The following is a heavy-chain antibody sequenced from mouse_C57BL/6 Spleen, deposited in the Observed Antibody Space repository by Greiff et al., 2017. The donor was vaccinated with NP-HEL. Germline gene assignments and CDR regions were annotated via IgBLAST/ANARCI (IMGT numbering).Heavy chain of an antibody. D-gene: IGHD1-1*02. V-gene: IGHV1S26*01. Sequence: QVQLQQSGPELVKPGASVKLSCKASGYTFTSYTMHWVKQRPGQGLEWIGYINPSSGYTKYNQKFKDKATLTADKSSSTAYMQLSSLTSEDSAVYYCARGGSYDAMDYWGQGTSVTVSS. J-gene: IGHJ4*01. CDR3: ARGGSYDAMDY. CDR2: INPSSGYT. CDR1: GYTFTSYT.